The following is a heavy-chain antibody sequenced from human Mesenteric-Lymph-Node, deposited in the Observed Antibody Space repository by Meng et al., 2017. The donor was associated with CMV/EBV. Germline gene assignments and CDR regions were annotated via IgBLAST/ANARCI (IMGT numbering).Heavy chain of an antibody. CDR3: ARHQRWLKSEGGFNY. CDR1: GGSFSGYY. V-gene: IGHV4-34*01. D-gene: IGHD4-23*01. J-gene: IGHJ4*02. CDR2: INHSGST. Sequence: LQWWGAGLLKPSETLPLPCAVYGGSFSGYYWSWIRQPPGKGREWIGEINHSGSTNYNPSLKSRVTISVDTSKNQFSLKLSSVTAADTAVYYCARHQRWLKSEGGFNYWGQGTLVTVSS.